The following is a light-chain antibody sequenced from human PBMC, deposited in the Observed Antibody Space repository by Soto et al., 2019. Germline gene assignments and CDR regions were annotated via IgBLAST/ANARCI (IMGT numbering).Light chain of an antibody. CDR3: QQTHAVPLT. V-gene: IGKV1-39*01. CDR1: QPIGNY. Sequence: DLQMTQSPSSLSASVGHRVSIACLACQPIGNYLNWYQQKPGEAPKVLIFAASSLRSGVPSRFSGSGYGTDFTLTINNLHPEDSATYYCQQTHAVPLTFGQGRRLEIK. J-gene: IGKJ5*01. CDR2: AAS.